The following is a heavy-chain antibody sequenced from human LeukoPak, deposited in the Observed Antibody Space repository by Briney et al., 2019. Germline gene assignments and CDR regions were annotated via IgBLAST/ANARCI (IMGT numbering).Heavy chain of an antibody. CDR2: INHSGST. CDR1: GGSFRGYY. CDR3: ARGQEMATIYY. J-gene: IGHJ4*02. D-gene: IGHD5-24*01. Sequence: SETLSLTCAVYGGSFRGYYWSWIRQPPGKGLEWIGEINHSGSTNYNPSLKSRVTISVDTSKNQFSLKLSSVTAADTAVYYCARGQEMATIYYWGQGTLVTVSS. V-gene: IGHV4-34*01.